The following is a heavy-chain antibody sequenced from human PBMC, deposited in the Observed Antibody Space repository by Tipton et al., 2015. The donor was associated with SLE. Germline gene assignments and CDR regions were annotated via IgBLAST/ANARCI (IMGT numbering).Heavy chain of an antibody. CDR2: ISYDGSNK. CDR1: GFTFSSYE. V-gene: IGHV3-30*03. CDR3: ARSTSKWEFMGNGFDI. Sequence: SLRLSCAASGFTFSSYEMNWVRQAPGKGLEWVAVISYDGSNKYYADSVKGRFTISRDNSKNTLYLQMNSLRPEDTAVYYCARSTSKWEFMGNGFDIWGRGTMVTVSS. D-gene: IGHD1-26*01. J-gene: IGHJ3*02.